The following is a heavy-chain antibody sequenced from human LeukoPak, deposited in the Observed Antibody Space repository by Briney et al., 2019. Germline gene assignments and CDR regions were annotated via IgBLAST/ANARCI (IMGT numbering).Heavy chain of an antibody. J-gene: IGHJ4*02. CDR2: IIPIFGTT. D-gene: IGHD3-22*01. V-gene: IGHV1-69*13. Sequence: SVKVSCKASGGTFISDVISWVRQAPGQGLEWMGGIIPIFGTTNYAQKFQGRVTITADESTSTAYMELSSLRSEDTAVYYCARVSSSGYYHYFDYWGQGTLVTVSS. CDR3: ARVSSSGYYHYFDY. CDR1: GGTFISDV.